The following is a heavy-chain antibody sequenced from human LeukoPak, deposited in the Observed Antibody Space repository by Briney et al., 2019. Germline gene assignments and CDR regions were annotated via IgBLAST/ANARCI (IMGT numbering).Heavy chain of an antibody. V-gene: IGHV3-30*18. D-gene: IGHD3-22*01. J-gene: IGHJ4*02. CDR1: GFSFSSYG. CDR2: IGYDGSNK. Sequence: GRSLRLSCAASGFSFSSYGILWVRQAPGKGLEWVAVIGYDGSNKYYADSVKGRFTISRDNSKNTLYLQMNSLRTEDTAVYFCAKEIYYDSSAFFDYWGQGTLVTVSA. CDR3: AKEIYYDSSAFFDY.